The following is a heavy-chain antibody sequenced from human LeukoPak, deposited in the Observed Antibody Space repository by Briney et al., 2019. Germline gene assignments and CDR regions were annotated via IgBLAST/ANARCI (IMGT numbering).Heavy chain of an antibody. Sequence: PGGSLRLSCAASGFTFSSYSMNWVRQAPGKGLEWVSYISSSSSTIYYADSVKGRFTISRDNAKNSLYLQMNSLRAEDTAVYYCARAENGYSSSWSYNYYYYMDVWGKGTTVTVSS. D-gene: IGHD6-13*01. V-gene: IGHV3-48*01. J-gene: IGHJ6*03. CDR3: ARAENGYSSSWSYNYYYYMDV. CDR2: ISSSSSTI. CDR1: GFTFSSYS.